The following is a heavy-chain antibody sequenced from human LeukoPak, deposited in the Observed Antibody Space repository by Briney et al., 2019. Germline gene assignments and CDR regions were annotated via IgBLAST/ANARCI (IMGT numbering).Heavy chain of an antibody. CDR2: ISYDGSNK. Sequence: PGGSLRLSCAASGFTFSSYAMHWVRQAPGKGLEWVAVISYDGSNKYYADSVKGRFTISRDNSKNTLYLQMNSLRAEDTAVYYCARDGGDSSGYYLYYFDYWGQGTLVTVSS. J-gene: IGHJ4*02. D-gene: IGHD3-22*01. CDR1: GFTFSSYA. CDR3: ARDGGDSSGYYLYYFDY. V-gene: IGHV3-30-3*01.